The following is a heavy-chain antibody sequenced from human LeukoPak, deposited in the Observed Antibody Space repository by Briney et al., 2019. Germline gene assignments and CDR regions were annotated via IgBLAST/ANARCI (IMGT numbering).Heavy chain of an antibody. J-gene: IGHJ5*02. D-gene: IGHD2-2*01. V-gene: IGHV1-69*05. Sequence: SVKVSCKASGGTFSSYAISWVRQAPGQGLEWMGGIIPIFGTANYAQKFQGRVTITTDESTSTAYMELSSLRSEDTAVYYCARGDCSSTSCYQLEYNWFDPWGQGTLVTVSS. CDR2: IIPIFGTA. CDR3: ARGDCSSTSCYQLEYNWFDP. CDR1: GGTFSSYA.